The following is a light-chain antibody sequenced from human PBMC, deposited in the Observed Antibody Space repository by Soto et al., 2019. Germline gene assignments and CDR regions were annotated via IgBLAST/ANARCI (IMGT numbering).Light chain of an antibody. CDR1: SSDVGGYNY. CDR3: SSYTSSSTYV. V-gene: IGLV2-14*01. J-gene: IGLJ1*01. CDR2: EVS. Sequence: QSVLTQPASVSGSHGQSITISCTGTSSDVGGYNYVSLYQQHTGKSPKLLMYEVSNRLSGVSNRCSGSKSGNTASLNISGLQAEDDPDYFCSSYTSSSTYVFGTGNKLTVL.